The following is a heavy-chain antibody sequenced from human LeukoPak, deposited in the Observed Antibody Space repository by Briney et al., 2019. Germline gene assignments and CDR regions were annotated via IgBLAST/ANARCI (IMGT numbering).Heavy chain of an antibody. CDR2: IIPIFGTA. CDR3: ARDHLAGFLTVFSAY. V-gene: IGHV1-69*01. D-gene: IGHD3-3*01. CDR1: GGTFSSYA. Sequence: ASVKVSCKASGGTFSSYAISWVRQAPGQGLEWMGGIIPIFGTANYAQKFQGRVTITADESTSTAYMELSSLRSEDTAVYYCARDHLAGFLTVFSAYGGQKPRVPVPS. J-gene: IGHJ4*02.